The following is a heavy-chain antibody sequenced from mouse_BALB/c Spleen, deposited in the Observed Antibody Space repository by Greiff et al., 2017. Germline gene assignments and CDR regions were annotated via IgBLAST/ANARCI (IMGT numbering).Heavy chain of an antibody. D-gene: IGHD1-1*01. Sequence: VKLQQSGPGLVAPSQSLSITCTVSGFSLTGYGVNWVRQPPGKGLEWLGMIWGDGSTDYNSALKSRLSISKDNSKSQVFLKMNSLQTDDTARYYCARGDYGRGYYFDYWGQGTTLTVSS. J-gene: IGHJ2*01. CDR1: GFSLTGYG. V-gene: IGHV2-6-7*01. CDR2: IWGDGST. CDR3: ARGDYGRGYYFDY.